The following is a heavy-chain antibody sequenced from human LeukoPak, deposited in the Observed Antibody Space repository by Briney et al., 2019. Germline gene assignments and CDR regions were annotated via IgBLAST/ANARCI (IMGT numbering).Heavy chain of an antibody. D-gene: IGHD2-21*01. CDR2: MNTNRGTT. V-gene: IGHV1-8*03. CDR1: GYTLSTYD. J-gene: IGHJ4*02. Sequence: SVKVSXKTSGYTLSTYDTNGVRQAAGQGLEWVGWMNTNRGTTGIPQKSKCRATITRHTSITTGYVELSSLRSEDSAVYYCACAIRCRLLSVYWGQGTLVPVSS. CDR3: ACAIRCRLLSVY.